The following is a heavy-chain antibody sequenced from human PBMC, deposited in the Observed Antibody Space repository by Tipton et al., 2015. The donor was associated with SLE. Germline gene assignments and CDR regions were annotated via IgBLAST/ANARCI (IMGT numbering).Heavy chain of an antibody. CDR3: ARGTFPAAGAFDI. CDR1: GGPIDRESYY. CDR2: IYFTGFT. V-gene: IGHV4-39*07. Sequence: LRLSCTVSGGPIDRESYYWGWIRQAPGKGLEWIGSIYFTGFTSYNPSLKSRVTISVDTSKNQFSLKLSSVTAADTAVYYCARGTFPAAGAFDIWGQGTMVTVSS. J-gene: IGHJ3*02. D-gene: IGHD2-2*01.